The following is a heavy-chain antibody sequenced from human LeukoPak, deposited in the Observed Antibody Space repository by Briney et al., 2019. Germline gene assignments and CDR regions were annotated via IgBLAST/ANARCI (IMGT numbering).Heavy chain of an antibody. CDR3: ARGVDCSSTSCATSYGGDYLDY. CDR2: IYYSGST. Sequence: SETLSLTCTVSGGSISSGGYYWSWIRQHPGKGLEWIGYIYYSGSTYYNPSLKSRVTISVDTSKDQFSLKLGSVTAADTAVYYCARGVDCSSTSCATSYGGDYLDYWGQGTLVTVSS. D-gene: IGHD2-2*01. CDR1: GGSISSGGYY. V-gene: IGHV4-31*03. J-gene: IGHJ4*02.